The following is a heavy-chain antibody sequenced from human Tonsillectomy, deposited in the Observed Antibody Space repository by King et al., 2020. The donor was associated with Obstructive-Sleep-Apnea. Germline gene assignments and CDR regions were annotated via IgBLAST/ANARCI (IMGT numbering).Heavy chain of an antibody. V-gene: IGHV3-33*01. CDR1: GFTFSSHG. J-gene: IGHJ4*02. CDR3: ARDPSSTLYY. Sequence: VQLVESGGGVVQAGRSLRLSCTPSGFTFSSHGMHWVRQAPGKGLEWVAAIWWDGSRQCYADSVKGRFTVSRDDSKSTLYLQMNSLRAEDTAVYYCARDPSSTLYYWGQGTRVTVSS. CDR2: IWWDGSRQ. D-gene: IGHD6-13*01.